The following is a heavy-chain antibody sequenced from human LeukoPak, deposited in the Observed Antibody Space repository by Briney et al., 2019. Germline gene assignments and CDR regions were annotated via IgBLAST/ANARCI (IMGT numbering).Heavy chain of an antibody. Sequence: ASVKVSCKASGYTFTSYYMHWVRQAPGQGLEWMGIINLSGGSTSYAQKFQGRVTMTRDTSTSTVYMELSSLRSEDTAVYYCARDVNERWLQFGLGYWGQGTLVTVSS. D-gene: IGHD5-24*01. J-gene: IGHJ4*02. CDR2: INLSGGST. V-gene: IGHV1-46*01. CDR3: ARDVNERWLQFGLGY. CDR1: GYTFTSYY.